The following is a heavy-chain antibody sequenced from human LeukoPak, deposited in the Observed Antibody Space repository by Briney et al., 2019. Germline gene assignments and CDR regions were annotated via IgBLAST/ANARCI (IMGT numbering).Heavy chain of an antibody. CDR3: ARGRDGYNNL. Sequence: PSETLSLTCTVSGGSISSGGYYWSWIRQPPGKGLEWIGYIYHSGSTYYNPSLKSRVTISVDRSKNQFSLKLSSVTAADTAVYYCARGRDGYNNLWGQGTLVTVSS. V-gene: IGHV4-30-2*01. CDR1: GGSISSGGYY. J-gene: IGHJ5*02. CDR2: IYHSGST. D-gene: IGHD5-24*01.